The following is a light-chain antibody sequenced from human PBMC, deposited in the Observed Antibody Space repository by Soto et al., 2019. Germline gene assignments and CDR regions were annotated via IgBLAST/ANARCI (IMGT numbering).Light chain of an antibody. J-gene: IGKJ3*01. CDR3: QQRSDWPLT. Sequence: EIVLTQSPATLSLSPGERATLSCRASQSVSSYLAWYQQKPGQAPRLLIYDASNRAADIPARFSGSGSGTAFTRTLSSLEPEHFAVYYCQQRSDWPLTFGPGTKVDIK. V-gene: IGKV3-11*01. CDR2: DAS. CDR1: QSVSSY.